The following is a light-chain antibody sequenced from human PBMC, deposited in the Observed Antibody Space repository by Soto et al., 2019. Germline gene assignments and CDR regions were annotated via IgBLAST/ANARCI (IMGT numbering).Light chain of an antibody. CDR3: QQYNNRPPDT. V-gene: IGKV3-15*01. J-gene: IGKJ2*01. Sequence: EIVMTQSPATLSVSPGERATLSCRASQSVNSNLAWYQQKPGQAPRLLIYGASTRAAAIPARFSGSGSGTEFSLTISSLQSEDFAVYYCQQYNNRPPDTFGQGTKLEIK. CDR1: QSVNSN. CDR2: GAS.